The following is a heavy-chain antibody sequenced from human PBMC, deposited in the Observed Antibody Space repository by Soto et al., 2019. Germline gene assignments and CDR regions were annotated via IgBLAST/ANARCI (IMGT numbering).Heavy chain of an antibody. V-gene: IGHV1-69*01. CDR2: IIPIFGSA. CDR1: GGTFNSYI. J-gene: IGHJ4*02. CDR3: ARAFASNKYYFDS. Sequence: SVKVSCKTSGGTFNSYIITWVRQAPGQGLEWMGGIIPIFGSADYAQKLQGRVTITADESTSTAYMELSSLRSEDTAVYYCARAFASNKYYFDSWGQGTQVTVSS. D-gene: IGHD3-3*02.